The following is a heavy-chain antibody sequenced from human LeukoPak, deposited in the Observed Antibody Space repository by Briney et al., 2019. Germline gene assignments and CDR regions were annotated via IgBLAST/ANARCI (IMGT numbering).Heavy chain of an antibody. CDR1: AFTFSSYE. CDR2: ISSSGRTL. J-gene: IGHJ6*04. Sequence: AGSLRLSCAASAFTFSSYEMNWVRQAPGKGLKWFSYISSSGRTLYYTDSVKGPFTISTDNATNSLYLHMKRLSATAMAVYDCAELGITMIGGVWGKGTTVTISS. D-gene: IGHD3-10*02. CDR3: AELGITMIGGV. V-gene: IGHV3-48*03.